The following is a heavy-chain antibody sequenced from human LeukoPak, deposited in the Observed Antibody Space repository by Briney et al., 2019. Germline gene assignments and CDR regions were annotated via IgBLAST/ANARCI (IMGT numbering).Heavy chain of an antibody. V-gene: IGHV1-46*01. CDR3: ARARPIIAAAGSGFNNWFDP. CDR1: GYTFTSYY. Sequence: ASVKVSCKASGYTFTSYYMHWVRQAPGQGLEWMGIINPGGGSTSYAQKFQGRVTMTRDTSTSTVYMELSSLRSEDTAVYYCARARPIIAAAGSGFNNWFDPWGQGTLVTVSS. D-gene: IGHD6-13*01. J-gene: IGHJ5*02. CDR2: INPGGGST.